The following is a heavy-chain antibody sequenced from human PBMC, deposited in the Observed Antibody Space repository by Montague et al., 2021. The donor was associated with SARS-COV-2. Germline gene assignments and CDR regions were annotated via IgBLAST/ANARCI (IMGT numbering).Heavy chain of an antibody. CDR3: ARENFRRYYGSGSYYINAFDI. Sequence: QSGAEVKKPGESLRISCKGSGYSFTNYWISWVRQMPGKGLEWMGRIDPSDSYTNYSPSFQGHVTISADKSISTAYLQWSSLKASDTAMYYCARENFRRYYGSGSYYINAFDIWGQGTMVTVSS. D-gene: IGHD3-10*01. V-gene: IGHV5-10-1*01. J-gene: IGHJ3*02. CDR1: GYSFTNYW. CDR2: IDPSDSYT.